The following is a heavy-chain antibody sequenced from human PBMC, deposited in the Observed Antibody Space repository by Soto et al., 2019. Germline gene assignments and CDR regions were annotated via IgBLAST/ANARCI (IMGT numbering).Heavy chain of an antibody. D-gene: IGHD6-19*01. CDR1: GYTFSGFY. V-gene: IGHV1-2*02. J-gene: IGHJ4*02. Sequence: AASVKVSCKASGYTFSGFYMHWVRQAPGQGLEWMGWINPNSGGTKSAEKLQGRVTMTRDTSISTAYMELSRLTSDDTAVYYCASAAVTGTAGLDFWGQGTQVTVSS. CDR2: INPNSGGT. CDR3: ASAAVTGTAGLDF.